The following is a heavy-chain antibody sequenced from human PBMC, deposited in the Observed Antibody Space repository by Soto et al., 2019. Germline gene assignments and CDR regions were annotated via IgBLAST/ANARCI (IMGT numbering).Heavy chain of an antibody. V-gene: IGHV3-7*01. Sequence: GGPLRLSCAASGFTFSNSWMTWVRQAPGKGLEWVANTKEDGSEKYYGDSVKGRFAISRDNAKNSLYLQLSSLRVEDTAVYYCARQGYYVTDVWGKGTTVTVS. J-gene: IGHJ6*03. CDR2: TKEDGSEK. CDR1: GFTFSNSW. CDR3: ARQGYYVTDV.